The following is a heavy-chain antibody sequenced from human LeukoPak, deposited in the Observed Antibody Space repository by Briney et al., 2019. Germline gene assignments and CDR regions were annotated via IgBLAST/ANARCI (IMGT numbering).Heavy chain of an antibody. CDR2: ISGSGGST. J-gene: IGHJ4*02. D-gene: IGHD3-10*01. CDR1: GFTFSSYA. V-gene: IGHV3-23*01. Sequence: GGSLRLSCAASGFTFSSYAMSWVRQAPGKVLEWVSAISGSGGSTYYADSVKGRFTISRDNSQNTMYLQMNSLRAEDTAVYYCAKYRITMVRGVNDYWGQGTLVTVSS. CDR3: AKYRITMVRGVNDY.